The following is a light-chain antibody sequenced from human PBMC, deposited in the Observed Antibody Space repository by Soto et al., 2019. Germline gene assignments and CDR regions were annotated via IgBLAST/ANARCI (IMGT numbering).Light chain of an antibody. Sequence: EFVLTQSPGTLSLSPGERATLSCRASQSVSSSYLAWYQQKPGQAPRLLIYGASSRATGIPDRFSGSGSGTDFTLTISRLEPEDFAVYYCQQYGSSPRFGGGTKV. CDR3: QQYGSSPR. V-gene: IGKV3-20*01. CDR2: GAS. J-gene: IGKJ4*01. CDR1: QSVSSSY.